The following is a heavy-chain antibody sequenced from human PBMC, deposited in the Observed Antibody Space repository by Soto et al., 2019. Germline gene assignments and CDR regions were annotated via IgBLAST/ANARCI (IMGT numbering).Heavy chain of an antibody. CDR1: GGSISSDDYY. D-gene: IGHD6-6*01. Sequence: SETLSLTCTVSGGSISSDDYYWTWIRQPPGKGLEWIGYIYHSGLTSYNPSLDSRITISMDTSKNLFSLKLSSVSAADTAVYYCARDRSNSPDYFDYWGQGALVTVSS. CDR3: ARDRSNSPDYFDY. V-gene: IGHV4-30-4*01. CDR2: IYHSGLT. J-gene: IGHJ4*02.